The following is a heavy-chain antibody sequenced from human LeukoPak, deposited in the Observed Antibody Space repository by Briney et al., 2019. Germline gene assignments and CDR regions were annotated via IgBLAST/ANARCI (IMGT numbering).Heavy chain of an antibody. CDR1: GFTFVVYT. CDR2: INWDGGST. CDR3: AKGHIVGAITEFDY. V-gene: IGHV3-43*01. J-gene: IGHJ4*02. Sequence: GGSLRLSCAASGFTFVVYTMHWVRQTPGKGLEWFSLINWDGGSTYYADSVKGRFTISRDNSKNSLYLRMNSLRTEDTALYYCAKGHIVGAITEFDYWGQGTLVTVSS. D-gene: IGHD1-26*01.